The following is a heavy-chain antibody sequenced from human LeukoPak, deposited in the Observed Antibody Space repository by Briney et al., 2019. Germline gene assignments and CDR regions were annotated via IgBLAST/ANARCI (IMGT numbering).Heavy chain of an antibody. D-gene: IGHD6-13*01. V-gene: IGHV4-59*01. Sequence: SETLSLTCTVSGGSISSYYWSWIRQPPGKGLEWIGYVYYSGSTNYNPSLKSRGTISVDTSKNQFSLKLSSVTAADTAVYYCAREVGIAAAGDNWFDPWGQGTLVTVSS. CDR3: AREVGIAAAGDNWFDP. CDR1: GGSISSYY. J-gene: IGHJ5*02. CDR2: VYYSGST.